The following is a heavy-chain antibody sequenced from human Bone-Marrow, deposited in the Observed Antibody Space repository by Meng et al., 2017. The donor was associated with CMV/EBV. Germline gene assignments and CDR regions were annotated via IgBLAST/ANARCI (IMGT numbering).Heavy chain of an antibody. J-gene: IGHJ3*02. CDR2: ISGSGGST. Sequence: GESLKISCAASGFTFSSYAMSWVRQAPGKGLEWVSAISGSGGSTYYADSVKGRFTISRDNSKNTLYLQMNSLRAEDTAVYYCVKYLLPRVLRDGFDIWGQGTLVTVSS. CDR1: GFTFSSYA. D-gene: IGHD2-15*01. CDR3: VKYLLPRVLRDGFDI. V-gene: IGHV3-23*01.